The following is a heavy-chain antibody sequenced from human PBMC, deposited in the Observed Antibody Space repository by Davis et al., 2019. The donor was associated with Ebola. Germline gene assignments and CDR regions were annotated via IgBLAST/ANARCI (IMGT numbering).Heavy chain of an antibody. D-gene: IGHD6-19*01. Sequence: ASVKVSCKPSGHTFTTSSINWVRQAPGHGLEWLGWISADNGNTKYAQKFQGRVTMTTDTSTTTVHMDLRSLRPDDTALYYCASSTSLAGRWDDPLDIWGQGTIVTVS. CDR1: GHTFTTSS. CDR2: ISADNGNT. V-gene: IGHV1-18*01. J-gene: IGHJ3*02. CDR3: ASSTSLAGRWDDPLDI.